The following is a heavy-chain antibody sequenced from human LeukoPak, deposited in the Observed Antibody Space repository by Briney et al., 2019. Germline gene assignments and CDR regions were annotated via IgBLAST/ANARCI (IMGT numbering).Heavy chain of an antibody. CDR3: AREGSTYDAFDI. Sequence: SETLSLTCTVYGGSISSYYWSWIRQPPGKGLEWIGYIYYSGSTNYNPSLKSRVTISVDTSKNQFSLKLSSVTAADTAVYYCAREGSTYDAFDIWGQGTMVTVSS. D-gene: IGHD6-6*01. CDR2: IYYSGST. J-gene: IGHJ3*02. CDR1: GGSISSYY. V-gene: IGHV4-59*01.